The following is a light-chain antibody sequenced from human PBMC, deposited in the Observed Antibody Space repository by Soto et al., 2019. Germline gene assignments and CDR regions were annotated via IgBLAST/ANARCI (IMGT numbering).Light chain of an antibody. Sequence: EIVLTQSPGALSLSPGERATLSCRASQSVSSSYLAWYQQKPGQAPRLLIYGASSRATGIPDRFSGSGSGTDFTLTMSRLETEDFAVYYCQQYGSSPPLYTFGQGTKLESK. CDR1: QSVSSSY. CDR2: GAS. J-gene: IGKJ2*01. CDR3: QQYGSSPPLYT. V-gene: IGKV3-20*01.